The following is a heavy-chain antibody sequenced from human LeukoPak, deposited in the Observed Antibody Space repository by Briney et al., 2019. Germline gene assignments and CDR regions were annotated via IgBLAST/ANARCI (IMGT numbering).Heavy chain of an antibody. CDR1: GFTFSSYS. Sequence: PEGSLRLSCAASGFTFSSYSMNWVRQAPGKGLEWVSSISSSSSYIYYADSVKGRFTISRDNAKNSLYLQMNSLRAEGTAVYYCARDWGYYYYYGMDVWGQGTTVTVSS. CDR2: ISSSSSYI. CDR3: ARDWGYYYYYGMDV. V-gene: IGHV3-21*01. J-gene: IGHJ6*02. D-gene: IGHD3-16*01.